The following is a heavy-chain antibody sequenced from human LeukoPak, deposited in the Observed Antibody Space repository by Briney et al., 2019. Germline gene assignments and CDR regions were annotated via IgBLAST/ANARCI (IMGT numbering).Heavy chain of an antibody. V-gene: IGHV1-69-2*01. J-gene: IGHJ5*02. CDR2: VDPKDGET. Sequence: ATVKLSCKVSGYTFTDYYMHWVQQAPGKGLEWMGLVDPKDGETIYAEKFQGRVTITADTSTDTAYMELSSLRSEDTAVYYCATGVSSSSGYNWFDPWGQGTLVTVSS. CDR1: GYTFTDYY. CDR3: ATGVSSSSGYNWFDP. D-gene: IGHD6-6*01.